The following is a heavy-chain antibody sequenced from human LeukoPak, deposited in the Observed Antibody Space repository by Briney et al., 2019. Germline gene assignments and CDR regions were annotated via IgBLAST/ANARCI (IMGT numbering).Heavy chain of an antibody. CDR1: GGSFSGYY. Sequence: PSETLSLTCAVYGGSFSGYYWSWIRQPPGKGLEWIGEINHSGSTNYNPSLKSRVTISIDTSKIQFSLKLNSVTAADTAVYYCARTTPDTSGWPGWGRGTLVTVSS. CDR3: ARTTPDTSGWPG. D-gene: IGHD6-19*01. J-gene: IGHJ4*02. CDR2: INHSGST. V-gene: IGHV4-34*01.